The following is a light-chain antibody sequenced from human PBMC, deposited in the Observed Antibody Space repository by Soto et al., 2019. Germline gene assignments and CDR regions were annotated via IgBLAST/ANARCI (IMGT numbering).Light chain of an antibody. J-gene: IGKJ1*01. V-gene: IGKV3-15*01. CDR2: DAS. Sequence: EIVMTQSPSTLSVSPGERATISCRASQSVSSNLAWYQQKPGQAPRLLIYDASTMATGIPARFSGSGSGTEFTLTISSLQSEDFATYYCQQYNNWPRTFGQGTKVEIK. CDR3: QQYNNWPRT. CDR1: QSVSSN.